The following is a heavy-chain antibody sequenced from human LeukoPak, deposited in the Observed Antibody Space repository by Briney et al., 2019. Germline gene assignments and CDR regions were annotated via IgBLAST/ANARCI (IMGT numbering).Heavy chain of an antibody. D-gene: IGHD4/OR15-4a*01. CDR1: GYIFTNYW. J-gene: IGHJ5*02. V-gene: IGHV5-51*01. Sequence: GESLKISCKSSGYIFTNYWLGWVRQKPGKGLEWMGIIYPDDSRTKYSPSFQGQVTISADKSINTAYLQWSNLKASDTAIYYCALGAPKYFHPWGQGTLVTVSS. CDR3: ALGAPKYFHP. CDR2: IYPDDSRT.